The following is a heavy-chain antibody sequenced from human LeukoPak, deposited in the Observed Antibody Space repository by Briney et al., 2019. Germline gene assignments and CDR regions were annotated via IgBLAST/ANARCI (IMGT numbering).Heavy chain of an antibody. Sequence: GRSLRLSCAASGFTFSSYGMHWVRQAPGKGLEWVAVIWYDGSNKYYADSVKGRFSISRDNAKNTLYLQMNSLRVEDTAVYYCARGRPHGNDYWGQGTLVTVSS. D-gene: IGHD4-23*01. V-gene: IGHV3-33*01. CDR2: IWYDGSNK. CDR3: ARGRPHGNDY. J-gene: IGHJ4*02. CDR1: GFTFSSYG.